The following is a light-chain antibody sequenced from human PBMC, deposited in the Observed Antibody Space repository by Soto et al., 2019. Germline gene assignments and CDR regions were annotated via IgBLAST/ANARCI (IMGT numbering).Light chain of an antibody. CDR2: EVS. Sequence: QSVLTQPASVSGSPGQSITISCTGTSSNVGGYNHVSWYQQHPGKAPKLMICEVSNRPSGVSNRFSGSKSGNTASLTISGLPAEDEADYYCSSYISSSTLTVFGTVTKLTVL. V-gene: IGLV2-14*01. CDR3: SSYISSSTLTV. J-gene: IGLJ1*01. CDR1: SSNVGGYNH.